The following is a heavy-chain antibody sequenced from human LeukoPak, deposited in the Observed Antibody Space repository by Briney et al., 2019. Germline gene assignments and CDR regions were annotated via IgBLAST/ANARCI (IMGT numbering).Heavy chain of an antibody. D-gene: IGHD1-26*01. CDR2: ISYDGSNK. V-gene: IGHV3-30-3*01. CDR3: ARDGSGSYYVSYFDY. J-gene: IGHJ4*02. Sequence: GRSLRLSCAASGFTFSSYAMHWDRQAPGKGLEWVAVISYDGSNKYYADSVKGRFTISRDNSKNTLYLQMNSLRAEDTAVYYCARDGSGSYYVSYFDYWGQGTLVTVSS. CDR1: GFTFSSYA.